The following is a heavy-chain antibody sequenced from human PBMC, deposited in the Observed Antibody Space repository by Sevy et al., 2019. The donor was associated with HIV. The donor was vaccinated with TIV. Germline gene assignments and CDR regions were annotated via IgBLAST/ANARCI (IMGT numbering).Heavy chain of an antibody. J-gene: IGHJ6*02. CDR1: GFTFSDYY. V-gene: IGHV3-11*06. CDR2: ISSSSNYI. CDR3: ARGEVNYDSLIPIRTEGGYYYGMDV. Sequence: GGSLRLSCAASGFTFSDYYMSWIRQAPGKGLEWVSYISSSSNYIYYADSVKGRFTISRDNAKNSLYLQMNSLRAEDTAVYYCARGEVNYDSLIPIRTEGGYYYGMDVWGQGTTVTVSS. D-gene: IGHD3-3*01.